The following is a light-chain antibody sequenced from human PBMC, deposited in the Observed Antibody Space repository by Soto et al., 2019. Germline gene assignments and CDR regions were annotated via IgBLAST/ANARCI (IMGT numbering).Light chain of an antibody. V-gene: IGLV2-11*01. CDR3: CSYAGSYTL. CDR1: SSDVGGYNF. Sequence: QSALTQPRSVSGSPGQSVTISCTGTSSDVGGYNFVSWYQQHPGKVPKLIIYDVSQRPSGVPDRFSGSKSGNTASLTISGLQAEDEADYSCCSYAGSYTLFGGGTKLTVL. J-gene: IGLJ2*01. CDR2: DVS.